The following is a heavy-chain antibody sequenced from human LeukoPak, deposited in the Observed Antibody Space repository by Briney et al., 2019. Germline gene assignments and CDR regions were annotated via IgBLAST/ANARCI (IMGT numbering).Heavy chain of an antibody. J-gene: IGHJ4*02. D-gene: IGHD3-3*01. CDR2: MSPKSGNT. CDR3: ASVRGGYYLLDY. Sequence: ASVKVSCKASGYTFTNYDINWVRQATGQGLEWMGWMSPKSGNTGYAEKLQGRVTMTRDTSINTAYMELGSLRSEDTAVYYCASVRGGYYLLDYWGQGTLVTVSS. V-gene: IGHV1-8*01. CDR1: GYTFTNYD.